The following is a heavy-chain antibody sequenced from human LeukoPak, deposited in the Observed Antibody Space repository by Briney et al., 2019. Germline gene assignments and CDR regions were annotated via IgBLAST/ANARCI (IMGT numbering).Heavy chain of an antibody. J-gene: IGHJ5*02. V-gene: IGHV4-30-4*01. CDR1: GGSISSGDYY. CDR2: IYYSGST. Sequence: NPSETLSLTCTVSGGSISSGDYYWSWIRQPPGKGLEWIGYIYYSGSTYYNPSLKSRVTISVDTSKNQFSLKLSSVTAADTAVYYCARTYYYGSGSYWWFDPWGQGTLVTVSS. D-gene: IGHD3-10*01. CDR3: ARTYYYGSGSYWWFDP.